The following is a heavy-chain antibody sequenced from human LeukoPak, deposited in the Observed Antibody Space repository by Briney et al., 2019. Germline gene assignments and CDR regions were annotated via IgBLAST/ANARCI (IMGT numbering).Heavy chain of an antibody. J-gene: IGHJ3*02. CDR3: ARVLGYYYDSSGSPHPAFDI. V-gene: IGHV4-59*01. CDR1: GGSIISYY. D-gene: IGHD3-22*01. CDR2: IYYSGST. Sequence: SETLSLTCTVSGGSIISYYWSWIRQPPGKGLEWIGYIYYSGSTNYNPSLKSRVTISVDTSKNQFSLKLSSVTAADTAVYYCARVLGYYYDSSGSPHPAFDIWGQGTMVTVSS.